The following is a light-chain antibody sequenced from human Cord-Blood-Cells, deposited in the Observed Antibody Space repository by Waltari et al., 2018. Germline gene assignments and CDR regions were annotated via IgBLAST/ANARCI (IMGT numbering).Light chain of an antibody. CDR2: EIK. CDR3: GTWDSSLSAYV. CDR1: RPHIGNNS. Sequence: QSVLTQPPSVSAAPGQKVTISCSGSRPHIGNNSVSWYQQHPGTATKLLINEIKKRPSGIPDRFSGSKSGTSATLGITGLQTGDEADYYCGTWDSSLSAYVFGTGTKVTVL. J-gene: IGLJ1*01. V-gene: IGLV1-51*02.